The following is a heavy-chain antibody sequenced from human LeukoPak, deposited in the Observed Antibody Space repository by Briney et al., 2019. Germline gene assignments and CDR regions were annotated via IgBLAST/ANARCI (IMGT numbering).Heavy chain of an antibody. CDR2: INPNSGGT. V-gene: IGHV1-2*02. J-gene: IGHJ4*02. Sequence: ASVKVSCKASGYTFTGYYMHWVRQAPGPGLEWMGWINPNSGGTNYAQKFQGRVTMTRDTSISKAYMELSRLRSDDTAVYYCARAGGYDRGVYYFDYWGQGTLVTVSS. CDR1: GYTFTGYY. CDR3: ARAGGYDRGVYYFDY. D-gene: IGHD5-12*01.